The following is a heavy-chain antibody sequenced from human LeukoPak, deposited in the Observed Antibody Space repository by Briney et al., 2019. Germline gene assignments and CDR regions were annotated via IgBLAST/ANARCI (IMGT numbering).Heavy chain of an antibody. CDR1: GGSISSSSYY. V-gene: IGHV4-61*05. D-gene: IGHD3-22*01. Sequence: SETLSLTCTVSGGSISSSSYYWGWIRQPPGKGLEWIGRIYTSGSTNYNHSLKSRVTMSVDTSKDQFSLKLSSVTAADTAVYYCARGLYDSRGYSHWGYYGMDVWGQGTTVTVSS. CDR2: IYTSGST. J-gene: IGHJ6*02. CDR3: ARGLYDSRGYSHWGYYGMDV.